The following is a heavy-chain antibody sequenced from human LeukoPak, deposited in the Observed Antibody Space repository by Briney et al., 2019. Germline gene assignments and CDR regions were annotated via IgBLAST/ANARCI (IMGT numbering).Heavy chain of an antibody. CDR3: AREGGSGSYFSGY. D-gene: IGHD1-26*01. V-gene: IGHV4-30-4*08. CDR2: IYYSGST. J-gene: IGHJ4*02. Sequence: PSETLSLTCTVSGGSISSSSYYWSWIRQPPGKGLEWIGYIYYSGSTYYNPSLKSRVTISVDTSKNQFSLKLSSVTAADTAVYYCAREGGSGSYFSGYWGQGTLVTVSS. CDR1: GGSISSSSYY.